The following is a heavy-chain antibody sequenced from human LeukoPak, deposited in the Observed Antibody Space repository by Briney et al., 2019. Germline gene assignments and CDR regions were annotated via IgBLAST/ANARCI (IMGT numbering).Heavy chain of an antibody. J-gene: IGHJ4*02. CDR1: GFTIDDYA. CDR2: INWNGGTI. D-gene: IGHD6-13*01. CDR3: AKPKSSAAGPPYFDS. V-gene: IGHV3-9*01. Sequence: GGSLRLSCAASGFTIDDYAMHWVRQAPGKGLEWVSGINWNGGTIGYADSVKGRFTISRDSAKNSLYLNMNNLRTEDTAFYYCAKPKSSAAGPPYFDSWGQGTLVTVSS.